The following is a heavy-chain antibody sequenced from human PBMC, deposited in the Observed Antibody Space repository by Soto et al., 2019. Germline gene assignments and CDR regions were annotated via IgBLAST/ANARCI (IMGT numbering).Heavy chain of an antibody. CDR3: AKDATAVNGVWDPFDM. CDR1: GFTFSAYA. Sequence: PGGSLRLSCGASGFTFSAYAMSWVRQAPGKGLQWVSGVGGSDTDKHYADSVRGRFTVSRDNSKNTLYLQMNSLRADGTAVYYCAKDATAVNGVWDPFDMWGQGTEVTVSS. CDR2: VGGSDTDK. J-gene: IGHJ3*02. D-gene: IGHD2-8*01. V-gene: IGHV3-23*01.